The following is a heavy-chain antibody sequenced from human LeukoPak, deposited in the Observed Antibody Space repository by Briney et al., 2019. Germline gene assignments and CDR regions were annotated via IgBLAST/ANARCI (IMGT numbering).Heavy chain of an antibody. CDR1: GFTFSSYA. CDR2: ISGSGGST. V-gene: IGHV3-23*01. Sequence: GGSLRLSCAAPGFTFSSYAMSWVRQAPGKGLEWVSAISGSGGSTYYADSVKGRFTISRDNSKNTLYLQMNSLRAEDTAVYYCAKPASSIAARPTGGFDPWGQGTLVTVSS. D-gene: IGHD6-6*01. CDR3: AKPASSIAARPTGGFDP. J-gene: IGHJ5*02.